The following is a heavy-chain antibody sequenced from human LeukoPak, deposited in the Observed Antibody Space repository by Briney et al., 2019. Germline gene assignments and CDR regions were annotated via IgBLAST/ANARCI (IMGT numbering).Heavy chain of an antibody. CDR3: ARASSSYDFWSGYYPREGMDV. CDR2: INPNSGGT. CDR1: GYTFTGYY. J-gene: IGHJ6*02. Sequence: ASVKVSCKASGYTFTGYYIHWVRQAPGQGLEWMGWINPNSGGTNYAQKFQGRVTMTRDTSISTAYMELSRLRSDDTAVYYCARASSSYDFWSGYYPREGMDVWGQGTTVTVSS. V-gene: IGHV1-2*02. D-gene: IGHD3-3*01.